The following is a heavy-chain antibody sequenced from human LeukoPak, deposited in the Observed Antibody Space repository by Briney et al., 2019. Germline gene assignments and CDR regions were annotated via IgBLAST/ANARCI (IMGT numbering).Heavy chain of an antibody. V-gene: IGHV1-18*04. CDR3: ARDFSGYYYGSGSNNWFDP. CDR2: ISAYNGNT. Sequence: ASVKVSCKASGYTFTGYYMQWVRQAPGQGLEWMGWISAYNGNTNYAQKLQGRVTMTTDTSTSTAYMELRSLRSDDTAVYYCARDFSGYYYGSGSNNWFDPWGQGTLVTVSS. D-gene: IGHD3-10*01. CDR1: GYTFTGYY. J-gene: IGHJ5*02.